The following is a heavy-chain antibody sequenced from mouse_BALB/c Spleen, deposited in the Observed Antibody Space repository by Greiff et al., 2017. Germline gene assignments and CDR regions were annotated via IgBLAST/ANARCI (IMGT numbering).Heavy chain of an antibody. CDR1: GFSLTSYG. CDR2: IWAGGST. CDR3: ARALNPYYYAMDY. V-gene: IGHV2-9*02. Sequence: VQLQESGPGLVAPSQSLSITCTVSGFSLTSYGVHWVRQPPGKGLEWLGVIWAGGSTNYNSALMSRLSISKDNSKSQVFLKMNSLQTDDTAMYYCARALNPYYYAMDYWGQGTSVTVSS. J-gene: IGHJ4*01.